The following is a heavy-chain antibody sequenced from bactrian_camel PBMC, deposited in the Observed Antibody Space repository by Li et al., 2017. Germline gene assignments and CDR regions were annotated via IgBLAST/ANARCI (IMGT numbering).Heavy chain of an antibody. CDR1: GYPYTWSPC. Sequence: HVQLVESGGGEVQAGGSLTHSCAVAGYPYTWSPCMGWFRQAPGKEREAVATINSDGISIYTDSVKGRFTISRDSAQNTLYLQMNDLKPEDTGTYYCAADLRLPVMCGSWVTPYKHWGQGTQVTVS. CDR2: INSDGIS. J-gene: IGHJ4*01. CDR3: AADLRLPVMCGSWVTPYKH. D-gene: IGHD2*01. V-gene: IGHV3S55*01.